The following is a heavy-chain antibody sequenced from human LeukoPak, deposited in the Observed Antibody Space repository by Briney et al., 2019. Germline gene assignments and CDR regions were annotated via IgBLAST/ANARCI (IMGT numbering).Heavy chain of an antibody. V-gene: IGHV1-18*01. D-gene: IGHD4-23*01. CDR2: ISSYNGDT. Sequence: GASVKVSCKASGYTFTDYGISWVRQAPGQGLEWMGWISSYNGDTNYEHTLQDRVTMTTDTSTNTAYMELRSLTSDDTAMYFCVRDFEVTSGWFDLWGQGTQVTVSS. CDR3: VRDFEVTSGWFDL. CDR1: GYTFTDYG. J-gene: IGHJ5*02.